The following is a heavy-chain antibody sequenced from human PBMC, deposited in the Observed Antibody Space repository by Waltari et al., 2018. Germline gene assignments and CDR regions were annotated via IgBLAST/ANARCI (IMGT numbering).Heavy chain of an antibody. CDR2: ISPILGIA. D-gene: IGHD3-22*01. Sequence: QVQLVQSGAEVKKPGSSVKVFCEASGGTFSSYAISWVRQAPGKGLEWRGGISPILGIANYAQKCQGRVTITADKSTSTAYMELSSLRSEDPAVYYCARAGSGYSTFDYWGQGTLVTVSS. CDR3: ARAGSGYSTFDY. CDR1: GGTFSSYA. J-gene: IGHJ4*02. V-gene: IGHV1-69*10.